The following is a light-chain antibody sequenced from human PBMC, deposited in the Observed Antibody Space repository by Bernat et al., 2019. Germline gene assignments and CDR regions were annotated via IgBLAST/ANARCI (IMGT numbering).Light chain of an antibody. CDR3: ETWDNSLSAVI. V-gene: IGLV1-51*02. Sequence: QSVLTQPPSVSAAPGQKVTISCSGSSSNIGINYVSWYQQLPGTAPKFLIYENDKRPSGIPDRFSASKSGTSATLGITGLQTGDEADYYCETWDNSLSAVIFGGVTKLTVL. CDR1: SSNIGINY. J-gene: IGLJ2*01. CDR2: END.